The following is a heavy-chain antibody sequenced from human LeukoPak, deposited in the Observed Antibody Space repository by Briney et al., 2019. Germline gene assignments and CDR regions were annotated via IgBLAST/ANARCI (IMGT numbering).Heavy chain of an antibody. CDR2: ISGSADIT. J-gene: IGHJ5*02. Sequence: GGSLRLSCAASGFTFATYAMSWVRQSPGKGLEWVSSISGSADITYYADSVKGRFTISRDNSKNTLYLQMNSLSAEDTAVYFCAKGVRVGHVANWFDPWGQGTLVTVSS. CDR3: AKGVRVGHVANWFDP. D-gene: IGHD4-17*01. V-gene: IGHV3-23*01. CDR1: GFTFATYA.